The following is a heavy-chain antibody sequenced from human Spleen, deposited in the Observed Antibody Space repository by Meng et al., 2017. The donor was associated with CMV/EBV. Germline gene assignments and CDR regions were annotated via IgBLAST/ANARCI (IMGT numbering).Heavy chain of an antibody. CDR2: INHSGST. CDR1: GGSFSGYY. D-gene: IGHD4-17*01. V-gene: IGHV4-34*01. CDR3: ARDGGDSPYYYYGMDV. J-gene: IGHJ6*02. Sequence: SETLSLTCAVYGGSFSGYYWSWIRQPPGKGLEWIGEINHSGSTNYNPSLKSRVTISVDTSKNQFSLKLSSVTAADTAVYYCARDGGDSPYYYYGMDVWGQGTTVTVSS.